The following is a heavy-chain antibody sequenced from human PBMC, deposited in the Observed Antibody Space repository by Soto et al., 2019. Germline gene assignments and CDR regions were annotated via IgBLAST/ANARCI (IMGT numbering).Heavy chain of an antibody. CDR1: GGTFGSYA. V-gene: IGHV1-69*12. CDR2: IIPIFSTP. J-gene: IGHJ5*02. CDR3: ARPIQYYFDTSAESAWFDP. Sequence: QVQLVQSGAEVKKPGSSVKVSCKTSGGTFGSYAISWVRQAPGQGLEWMGGIIPIFSTPNYAQKFQGSVTITADESTSTAYMELSSLRSEDTAVYYCARPIQYYFDTSAESAWFDPWGQGTLVIVSS. D-gene: IGHD3-22*01.